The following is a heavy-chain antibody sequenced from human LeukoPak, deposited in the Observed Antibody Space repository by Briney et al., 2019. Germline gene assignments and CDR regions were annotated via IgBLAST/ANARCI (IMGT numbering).Heavy chain of an antibody. V-gene: IGHV3-64*01. CDR2: INPNWYST. D-gene: IGHD5-12*01. Sequence: GGSLRLSCAGTGFTFSVYSMHWVRQAPGRGLEYVSAINPNWYSTYYANSVKGRFIISSDNSKSALYLQMGSLRVENMTMYYCARYLGGYSAYVVNDLYEFWGQGTLVTVSS. CDR3: ARYLGGYSAYVVNDLYEF. CDR1: GFTFSVYS. J-gene: IGHJ4*02.